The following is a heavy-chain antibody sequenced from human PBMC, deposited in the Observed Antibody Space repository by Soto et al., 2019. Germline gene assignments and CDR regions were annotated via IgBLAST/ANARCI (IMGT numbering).Heavy chain of an antibody. CDR1: GFTFSSYG. V-gene: IGHV3-30*18. D-gene: IGHD3-22*01. J-gene: IGHJ4*02. CDR2: ISYDGSNK. Sequence: QVQLVESGGGVVQPGRSLRLSCAASGFTFSSYGMHWVRQAPGKGLEWVAVISYDGSNKYYADSVKGRFTISRDNSKNTLYLQMNSLRAEHTAVYYCAKIGSIYYYDSSGYYGTEFDYWGQGALVTVSS. CDR3: AKIGSIYYYDSSGYYGTEFDY.